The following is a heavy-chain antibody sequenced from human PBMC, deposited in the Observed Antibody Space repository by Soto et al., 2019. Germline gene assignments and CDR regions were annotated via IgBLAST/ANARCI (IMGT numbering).Heavy chain of an antibody. CDR2: IRAKAHGGTI. J-gene: IGHJ4*02. CDR3: TRAYSSSPLDY. D-gene: IGHD6-13*01. Sequence: GGSLRLSCTASGFNFGDYATHWVRQAPGKGLEWVGLIRAKAHGGTIDYAASVRGRFTISRDDSKSIAYLQMNSLKTEDTALYYCTRAYSSSPLDYWGQGTRVTVSS. CDR1: GFNFGDYA. V-gene: IGHV3-49*04.